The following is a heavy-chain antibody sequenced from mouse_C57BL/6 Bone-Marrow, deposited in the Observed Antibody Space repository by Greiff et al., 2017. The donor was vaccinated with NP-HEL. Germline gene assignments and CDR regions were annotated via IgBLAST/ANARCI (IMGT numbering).Heavy chain of an antibody. CDR3: ARYIRTCFDY. CDR2: IRNKANGYTT. V-gene: IGHV7-3*01. J-gene: IGHJ2*01. Sequence: EVKLVESGGGLVQPGGSLSLSCAASGFTFTDYYMSWVRQPPGKALEWLGFIRNKANGYTTEYSASVKGRFTISRDNSQSILYLQMNALRAEDSATYYCARYIRTCFDYWGQGTTLTVSS. CDR1: GFTFTDYY.